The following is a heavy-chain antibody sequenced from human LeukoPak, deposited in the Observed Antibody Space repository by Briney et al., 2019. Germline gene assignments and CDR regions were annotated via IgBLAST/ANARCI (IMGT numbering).Heavy chain of an antibody. Sequence: PSQTLSLTCTVSGDSITSGSYYWAWIRQHPGKGLEWIGYIYYTGGTHYNPSLKSRLTISVDTSENHFSLKLSSVTAADTAIYFCARETYYYDSSGYPAYYFDYWGQGTLVTVSS. CDR2: IYYTGGT. CDR3: ARETYYYDSSGYPAYYFDY. D-gene: IGHD3-22*01. J-gene: IGHJ4*02. CDR1: GDSITSGSYY. V-gene: IGHV4-31*03.